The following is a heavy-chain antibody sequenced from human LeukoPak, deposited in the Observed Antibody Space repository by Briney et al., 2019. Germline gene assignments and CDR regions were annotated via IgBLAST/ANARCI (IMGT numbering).Heavy chain of an antibody. CDR2: INPNSGGT. CDR1: GYTFTGYY. CDR3: ARDRLGGGNYNHFDY. V-gene: IGHV1-2*02. J-gene: IGHJ4*02. Sequence: ASVKVSCKASGYTFTGYYMHWVRQAPGQGLDWMGLINPNSGGTNSAQKFQGRVTMTRDTSISTAYVELSRLRSDDTAVYYCARDRLGGGNYNHFDYWGQGTLVTVSS. D-gene: IGHD3-10*01.